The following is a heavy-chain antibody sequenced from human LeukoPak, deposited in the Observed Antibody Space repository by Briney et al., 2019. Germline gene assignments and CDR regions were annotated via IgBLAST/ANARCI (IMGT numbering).Heavy chain of an antibody. CDR2: IKQDGRDK. CDR3: VRVSCTNGVCYGFDY. J-gene: IGHJ4*02. V-gene: IGHV3-7*01. D-gene: IGHD2-8*01. CDR1: GFTFSNYY. Sequence: PGGSLRLSCTASGFTFSNYYMNWVRQAPGKGLEWVANIKQDGRDKFYVDSVKGRFTISRDNAKNSLYLQMNSLRGEDTAVYYCVRVSCTNGVCYGFDYWGQGTLVTVSS.